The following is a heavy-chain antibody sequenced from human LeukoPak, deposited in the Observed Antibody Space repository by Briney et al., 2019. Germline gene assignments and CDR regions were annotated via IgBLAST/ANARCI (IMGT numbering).Heavy chain of an antibody. CDR2: ISSSGSTI. CDR1: GFTFSDYY. V-gene: IGHV3-11*01. Sequence: KPGGSLRLSCAASGFTFSDYYMSWIRQAPGKGLEWVSYISSSGSTIYYADSVKGRFTISRDNAKNSLYLQMNSLRAEDTAVYYCARDWYYYDSSGYHIPDYWGQGTLVTVSS. CDR3: ARDWYYYDSSGYHIPDY. J-gene: IGHJ4*02. D-gene: IGHD3-22*01.